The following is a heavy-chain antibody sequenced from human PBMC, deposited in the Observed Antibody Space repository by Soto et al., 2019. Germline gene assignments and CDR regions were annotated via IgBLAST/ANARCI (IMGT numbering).Heavy chain of an antibody. CDR3: ARRRFSSGRYYFDY. J-gene: IGHJ4*02. V-gene: IGHV4-59*08. CDR1: GGSISSYY. Sequence: SETLSLTCTFSGGSISSYYWSWIRQPPGKGLEWIGYIYYSGSTNYNPSLKSRVTISVDTSKNQFSLKLSSVTAADTAVYYCARRRFSSGRYYFDYWGQGTLVTVSS. CDR2: IYYSGST. D-gene: IGHD6-19*01.